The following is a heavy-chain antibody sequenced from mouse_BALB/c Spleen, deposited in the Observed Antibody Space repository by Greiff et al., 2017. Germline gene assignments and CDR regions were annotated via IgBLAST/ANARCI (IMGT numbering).Heavy chain of an antibody. CDR3: ARRYGSRDWYFDV. D-gene: IGHD1-1*01. Sequence: DVHLVESGGGLVQPGGSRKLSCAASGFTFSSFGMHWVRQAPEKGLEWVAYISSGSSTIYYADTVKGRFTISRDNPKNTLFLQMTSLRSEDTAMYYCARRYGSRDWYFDVWGAGTTVTVSS. V-gene: IGHV5-17*02. CDR2: ISSGSSTI. CDR1: GFTFSSFG. J-gene: IGHJ1*01.